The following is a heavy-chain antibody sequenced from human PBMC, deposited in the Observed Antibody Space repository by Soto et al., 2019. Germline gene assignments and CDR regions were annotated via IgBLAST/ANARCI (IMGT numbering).Heavy chain of an antibody. J-gene: IGHJ3*02. CDR1: GFTFSTYS. CDR3: ARVLGCSSTSCYHDAFDI. D-gene: IGHD2-2*01. V-gene: IGHV3-21*01. Sequence: GSLRLSCAASGFTFSTYSMNWVRQAPGKGLEWVADITTSSSFRFYADSVKGRFTISRDNAKNSLYLQMNSLSAEDTAVYYCARVLGCSSTSCYHDAFDIWGQGTMVTV. CDR2: ITTSSSFR.